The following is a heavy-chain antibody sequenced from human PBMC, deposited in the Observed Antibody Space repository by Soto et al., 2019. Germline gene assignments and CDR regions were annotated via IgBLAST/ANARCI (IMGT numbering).Heavy chain of an antibody. CDR1: GGSISSYY. CDR2: IYYSGST. D-gene: IGHD6-6*01. V-gene: IGHV4-59*01. Sequence: SETLSLTCTVSGGSISSYYWSWIRQPPGKGLEWIGYIYYSGSTNYNPSLRSRVTISVHTSKNQFSLKLSSVTAADTAVYYCARGHIAAATFDYWGQGTLVTVSS. CDR3: ARGHIAAATFDY. J-gene: IGHJ4*02.